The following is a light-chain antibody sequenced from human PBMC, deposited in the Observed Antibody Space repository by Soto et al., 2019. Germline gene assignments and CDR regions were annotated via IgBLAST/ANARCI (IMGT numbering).Light chain of an antibody. CDR1: QRVSSNY. J-gene: IGKJ2*01. CDR2: GAS. Sequence: DIVLTQSPGTLSLSPGERATLSCRASQRVSSNYLPCYQQKPGQAPRLLIYGASSRATDIPDRFSGSGSGTAFTLTIGRLEPEDFAVYYCQKYGGSSPYTFGQGPKLEIK. V-gene: IGKV3-20*01. CDR3: QKYGGSSPYT.